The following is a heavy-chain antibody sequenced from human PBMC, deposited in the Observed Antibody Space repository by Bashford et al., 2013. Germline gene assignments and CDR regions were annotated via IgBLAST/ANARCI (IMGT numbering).Heavy chain of an antibody. CDR1: GFTFSSYW. J-gene: IGHJ4*02. CDR3: ASGKL. CDR2: IWHDGSKE. D-gene: IGHD1-14*01. V-gene: IGHV3-33*08. Sequence: GGSLRLSCAASGFTFSSYWMHWVRQVPGKGLEWVAVIWHDGSKEFYADSVKGRFTISRDNSKNTLYLQMNSLRAEDTAVYYCASGKLWGQGTLVTVSS.